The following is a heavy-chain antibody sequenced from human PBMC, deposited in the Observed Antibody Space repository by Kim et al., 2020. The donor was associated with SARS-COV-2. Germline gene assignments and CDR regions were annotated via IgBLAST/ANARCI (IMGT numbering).Heavy chain of an antibody. CDR3: VSTNTFDY. D-gene: IGHD1-1*01. V-gene: IGHV3-7*03. CDR2: DGSEK. J-gene: IGHJ4*02. Sequence: DGSEKNYVDSGKGRLTLSRDNAKNSLSLQMNSLRADDTAVYYCVSTNTFDYWGQGTLVTVSS.